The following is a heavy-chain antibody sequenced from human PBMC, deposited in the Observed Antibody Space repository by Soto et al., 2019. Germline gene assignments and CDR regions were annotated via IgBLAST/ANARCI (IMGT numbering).Heavy chain of an antibody. CDR2: IIPIFGTA. V-gene: IGHV1-69*13. J-gene: IGHJ6*02. CDR1: GGTFSSYA. CDR3: AIRKRGYCSSTSCYRGGYYYYGMDV. Sequence: SVKVSCKASGGTFSSYAISWVRQAPGQGLEWMGGIIPIFGTANYAQKFQGRVTITADESTSTAYMELSSLRSEDTAVYYCAIRKRGYCSSTSCYRGGYYYYGMDVWGQGTTVTVSS. D-gene: IGHD2-2*02.